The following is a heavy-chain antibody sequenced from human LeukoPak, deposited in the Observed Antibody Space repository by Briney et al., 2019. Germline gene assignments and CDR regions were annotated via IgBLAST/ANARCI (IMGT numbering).Heavy chain of an antibody. CDR1: GGTFSSYA. Sequence: SVKVSCKASGGTFSSYAISWVRQAPGQGLEWMGGIIPIFCTANYAQKFQGRVTITADESTSTAYMEMSSLRSEDTAVYCCAREGVNGYSYGYNYWGKGTLVTVSS. CDR2: IIPIFCTA. CDR3: AREGVNGYSYGYNY. D-gene: IGHD5-18*01. V-gene: IGHV1-69*01. J-gene: IGHJ4*02.